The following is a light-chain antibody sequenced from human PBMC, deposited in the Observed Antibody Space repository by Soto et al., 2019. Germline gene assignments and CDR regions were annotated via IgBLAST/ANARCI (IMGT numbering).Light chain of an antibody. CDR3: ASFTNSSTYV. V-gene: IGLV2-14*03. Sequence: QSVLTQPASVSGSPGQSIAISCTGTSSDVGGFNYVSWYQQHPGKAPKFMIYDVSSRPSGVSDRFSGSKSGNTASLTISGLQAEEEADYYCASFTNSSTYVFGTGTKV. J-gene: IGLJ1*01. CDR2: DVS. CDR1: SSDVGGFNY.